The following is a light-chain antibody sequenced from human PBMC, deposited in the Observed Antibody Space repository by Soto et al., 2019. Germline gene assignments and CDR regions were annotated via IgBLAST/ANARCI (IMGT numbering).Light chain of an antibody. V-gene: IGLV1-40*01. Sequence: QSVLTQPPSVAGAPGQRVTISCTGSSANIGAGYDGHWYQQLPGTDPKLLIYGNSNRPSGVPDRFSGSKSGTSASLAITGLQAEDEAEYYCQSYDSSLFVVFGGGTKLTVL. CDR1: SANIGAGYD. J-gene: IGLJ2*01. CDR3: QSYDSSLFVV. CDR2: GNS.